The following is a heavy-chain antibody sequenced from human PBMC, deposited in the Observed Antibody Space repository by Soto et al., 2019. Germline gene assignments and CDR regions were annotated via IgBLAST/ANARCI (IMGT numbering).Heavy chain of an antibody. J-gene: IGHJ4*02. V-gene: IGHV3-66*01. CDR1: GFAVSSNY. D-gene: IGHD1-1*01. CDR2: IYSGGST. Sequence: PGGSLRLSCAVSGFAVSSNYMSWVRQAPGKGLEWVSVIYSGGSTYYADSVEGRFTISRDNSENTVHHQMNSLRAEDTAVCYCARGKNWKDPYFDYWGQGTLVTVSS. CDR3: ARGKNWKDPYFDY.